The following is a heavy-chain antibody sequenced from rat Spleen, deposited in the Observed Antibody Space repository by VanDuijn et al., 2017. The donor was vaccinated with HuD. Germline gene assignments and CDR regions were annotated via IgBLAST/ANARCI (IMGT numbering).Heavy chain of an antibody. D-gene: IGHD1-9*01. V-gene: IGHV5-22*01. CDR2: ISYEGSST. J-gene: IGHJ2*01. CDR1: GFAFSYQG. CDR3: TRREAYYGYNDY. Sequence: EVQLVESGGGLVQPGRSLKVSCAASGFAFSYQGMHWIRQAPKKGLEWVASISYEGSSTYYGDSVKGRFTISRDNAKNTQYLQMNSLRSEDTATYYCTRREAYYGYNDYWGQGVMVTVSS.